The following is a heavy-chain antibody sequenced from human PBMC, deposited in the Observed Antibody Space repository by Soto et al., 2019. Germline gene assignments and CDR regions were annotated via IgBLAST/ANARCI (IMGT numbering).Heavy chain of an antibody. D-gene: IGHD1-26*01. CDR2: ISGSGGST. J-gene: IGHJ3*02. CDR1: GFTFSSDA. V-gene: IGHV3-23*01. CDR3: AKDRWLSPRVGPTSLDAFDI. Sequence: PGGSLRLSCAASGFTFSSDAMSWVRQAPGKGLEWVSAISGSGGSTYYADSVKGRFTISRDNSKNTLYLQMNSLRAEDTAVYYCAKDRWLSPRVGPTSLDAFDIWGPGPMLTLSS.